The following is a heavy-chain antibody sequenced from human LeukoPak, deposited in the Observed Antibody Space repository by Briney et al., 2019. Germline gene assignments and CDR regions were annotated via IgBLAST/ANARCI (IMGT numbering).Heavy chain of an antibody. Sequence: GGSLRLSCAASAFTFSSYWMSWVRQAPGKGLEWVANIKQDESEKYYVDSVKGRFTISRDNAKNSLYLQMNSLRAEDTAVYYCARELPRVDVWGQGTTVTVSS. J-gene: IGHJ6*02. CDR3: ARELPRVDV. CDR1: AFTFSSYW. V-gene: IGHV3-7*01. CDR2: IKQDESEK. D-gene: IGHD1-26*01.